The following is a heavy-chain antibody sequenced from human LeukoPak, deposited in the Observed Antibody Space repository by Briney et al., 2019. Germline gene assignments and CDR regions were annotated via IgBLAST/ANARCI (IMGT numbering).Heavy chain of an antibody. V-gene: IGHV1-69*06. D-gene: IGHD4-17*01. CDR1: ESTFSSYA. CDR2: IIPIFGTA. CDR3: ARDPGKDYGDYYFEY. Sequence: SVKAYCKASESTFSSYAISWVRQAPGQGLEWMEGIIPIFGTANYAQKFQGRVTITADKSTSTAYMELSSLRSEDTAVYYCARDPGKDYGDYYFEYWGQGTLVTVSS. J-gene: IGHJ4*02.